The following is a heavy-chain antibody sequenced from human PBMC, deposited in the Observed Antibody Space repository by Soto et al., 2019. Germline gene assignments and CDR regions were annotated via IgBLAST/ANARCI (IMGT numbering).Heavy chain of an antibody. CDR1: GFTVSSNY. CDR2: IYSGGST. D-gene: IGHD1-26*01. V-gene: IGHV3-66*01. CDR3: ARERREGGVIYYFDY. Sequence: GGSLRLSCAASGFTVSSNYMSWVRQAPGKGLEWVSVIYSGGSTYYADSVKGRFTISRDNSKNTLYLQMNSLRAEDTAVYYCARERREGGVIYYFDYWGQGTLVTVSS. J-gene: IGHJ4*02.